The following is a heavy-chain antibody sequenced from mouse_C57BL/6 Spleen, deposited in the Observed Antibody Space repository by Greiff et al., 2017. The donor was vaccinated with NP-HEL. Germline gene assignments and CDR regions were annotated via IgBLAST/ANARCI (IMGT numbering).Heavy chain of an antibody. Sequence: QVQLQQSGAELARPGASVKMSCKASGYTFTSYTMHWVKQRPGQGLEWIGYINPSRGYTKYNQKFKDKATLTADKSSSTAYMQLSSLTSEDSAVDYCASPEYDGGYFDVGGTGTTVTVSS. CDR2: INPSRGYT. V-gene: IGHV1-4*01. J-gene: IGHJ1*03. CDR1: GYTFTSYT. D-gene: IGHD2-14*01. CDR3: ASPEYDGGYFDV.